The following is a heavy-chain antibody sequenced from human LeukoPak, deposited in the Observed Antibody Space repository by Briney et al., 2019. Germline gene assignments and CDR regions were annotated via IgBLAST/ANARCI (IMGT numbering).Heavy chain of an antibody. CDR3: ARGLSYGDLYFDY. CDR2: IIPIFGTA. V-gene: IGHV1-69*13. CDR1: GGTFSSYA. J-gene: IGHJ4*02. D-gene: IGHD4-17*01. Sequence: SVKVSCKASGGTFSSYAISWARQAPGQGLEWMGGIIPIFGTANYAQKFQGRVTITADESTSTAYMELSSLRSEDTAVYYCARGLSYGDLYFDYWGQGTLVTVSS.